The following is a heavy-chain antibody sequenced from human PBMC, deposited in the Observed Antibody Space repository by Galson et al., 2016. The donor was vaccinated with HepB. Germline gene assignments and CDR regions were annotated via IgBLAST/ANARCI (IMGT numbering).Heavy chain of an antibody. CDR3: ANHRG. Sequence: SLRLSCAASGFIFTSHWMHWVRQAPGKGLEWVANINQGGGEKYYVDSVKGRFTISRDNSKNSLYLQMNSLRAEDTAVYYCANHRGWGQGTLVTVSS. CDR2: INQGGGEK. J-gene: IGHJ4*02. D-gene: IGHD1-14*01. V-gene: IGHV3-7*03. CDR1: GFIFTSHW.